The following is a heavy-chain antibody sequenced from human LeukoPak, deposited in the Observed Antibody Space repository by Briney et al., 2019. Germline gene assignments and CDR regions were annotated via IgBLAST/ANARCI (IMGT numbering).Heavy chain of an antibody. Sequence: GGSLRLSCAASGLTFSFYSMNWVRQAPGKGLEWVSYISSFSGSINYAESVKGRFTISRDNAKNSLYLQMNSLRADDTAVYYCVRDQGGSSSHWGQGTLVTVSS. J-gene: IGHJ4*02. CDR1: GLTFSFYS. CDR2: ISSFSGSI. CDR3: VRDQGGSSSH. D-gene: IGHD6-6*01. V-gene: IGHV3-48*01.